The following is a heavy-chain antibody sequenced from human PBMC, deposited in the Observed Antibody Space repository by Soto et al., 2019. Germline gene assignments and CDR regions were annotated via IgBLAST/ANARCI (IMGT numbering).Heavy chain of an antibody. CDR2: ISYDGSNK. J-gene: IGHJ4*02. D-gene: IGHD6-13*01. V-gene: IGHV3-30*18. CDR3: AKDLRFVAAAGEFDD. CDR1: GFTFSSYG. Sequence: GGSLRLSCAASGFTFSSYGMHWVRQAPGKGLEWVAVISYDGSNKYYADSVKGRFTISRDNSKNTLYLQMNSLRAEDTAVYYCAKDLRFVAAAGEFDDRGQGTLVTVSS.